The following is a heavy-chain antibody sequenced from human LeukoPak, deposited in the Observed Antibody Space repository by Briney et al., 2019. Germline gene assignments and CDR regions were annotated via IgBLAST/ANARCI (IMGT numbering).Heavy chain of an antibody. D-gene: IGHD1-7*01. J-gene: IGHJ4*02. V-gene: IGHV3-74*01. CDR1: GFTFSSYW. CDR2: IDTDGSNT. CDR3: TRGGTTLDY. Sequence: PGGSLRLSCAASGFTFSSYWMHWVRQAPGRGLVWVSRIDTDGSNTAYADSVKGRFTISRDNAKNTLYLQMNSLGAEDTAVYYCTRGGTTLDYWGQGTLVTVSS.